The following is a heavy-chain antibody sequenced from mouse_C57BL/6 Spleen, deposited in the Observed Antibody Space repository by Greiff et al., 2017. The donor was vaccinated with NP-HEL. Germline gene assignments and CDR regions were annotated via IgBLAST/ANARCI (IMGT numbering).Heavy chain of an antibody. J-gene: IGHJ2*01. CDR2: IDPSDSYT. Sequence: QVQLQQPGAELVKPGASVKLSCKASGYTFTSYWMQWVKQRPGQGLEWIGEIDPSDSYTNYNQKFKGKATLTVDTSSSTAYMQLSSLTSEDSAVYYCARKGGYHPFDYWGQGTTLTVSS. CDR1: GYTFTSYW. V-gene: IGHV1-50*01. D-gene: IGHD2-2*01. CDR3: ARKGGYHPFDY.